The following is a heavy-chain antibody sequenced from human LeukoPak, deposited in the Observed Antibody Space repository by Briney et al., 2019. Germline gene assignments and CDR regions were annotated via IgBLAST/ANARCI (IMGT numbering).Heavy chain of an antibody. D-gene: IGHD4-17*01. Sequence: PSETLSLTCTVSGGSISSSSYYWGWIRQPPGKGLEWIGSIYYSGSTYYNPSLKSRVTISVDTSKNQFSLKLSSVTAADTAVYYCARLWYYGDYPTWGLGTLVTVSS. V-gene: IGHV4-39*01. CDR3: ARLWYYGDYPT. CDR2: IYYSGST. CDR1: GGSISSSSYY. J-gene: IGHJ4*02.